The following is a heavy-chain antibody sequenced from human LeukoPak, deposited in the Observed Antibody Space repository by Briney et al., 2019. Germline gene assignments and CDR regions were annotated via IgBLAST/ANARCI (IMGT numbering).Heavy chain of an antibody. V-gene: IGHV3-7*03. D-gene: IGHD1-26*01. CDR1: GFSFSTIY. CDR3: ARDPYRFAFDI. J-gene: IGHJ3*02. Sequence: GGALRLSCAASGFSFSTIYMSWVRQTPGQGLEWVANINVDGTAEYYVDSVKGRFTISRDNAKNSLYLQMNSLRAEDTAVYYCARDPYRFAFDIWGQGTVVLVSS. CDR2: INVDGTAE.